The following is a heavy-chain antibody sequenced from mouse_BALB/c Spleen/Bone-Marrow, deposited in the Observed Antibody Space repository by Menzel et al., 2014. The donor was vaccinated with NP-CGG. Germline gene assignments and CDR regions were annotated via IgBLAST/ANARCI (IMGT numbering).Heavy chain of an antibody. V-gene: IGHV1S81*02. CDR2: INPSNGGP. CDR1: GYTFTNYY. Sequence: VQLQQSEAELVKPGASVKLSCKASGYTFTNYYMYWVKQRPGQGLEWIGEINPSNGGPNFNEKFKSKATLTVDKSSSTAYMQLSSLTSEDSADYYCTRARPGGFAYWGQGTLVTVSA. CDR3: TRARPGGFAY. D-gene: IGHD4-1*01. J-gene: IGHJ3*01.